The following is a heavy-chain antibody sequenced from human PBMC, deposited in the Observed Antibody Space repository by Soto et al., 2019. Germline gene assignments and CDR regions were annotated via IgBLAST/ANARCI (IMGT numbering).Heavy chain of an antibody. CDR2: IWYDGSNK. CDR1: GFTFSSYG. V-gene: IGHV3-33*01. D-gene: IGHD3-10*01. Sequence: GGSLRLSCAASGFTFSSYGMHWVRQAPGKGLEWVAVIWYDGSNKYYADSVKGRFTISRDNSKNTLYLQMNSLRAEDTAVYYCARDNEEGYYYGSGSSSNWFDPWGQGTLVTVSS. J-gene: IGHJ5*02. CDR3: ARDNEEGYYYGSGSSSNWFDP.